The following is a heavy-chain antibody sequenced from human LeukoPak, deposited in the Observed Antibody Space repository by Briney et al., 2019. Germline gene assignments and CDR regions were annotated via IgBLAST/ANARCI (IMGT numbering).Heavy chain of an antibody. Sequence: ASVKVSCNGSGYTFTDYYMHWVRQAPGQGLEWMGWINPNIGGTNYAQKFQGRVTMTRDTSISTAYMELSRLRSDDTAVYYCARAGIWDYSDSSGYHNAAFDIWGQGTMVTVSS. V-gene: IGHV1-2*02. J-gene: IGHJ3*02. D-gene: IGHD3-22*01. CDR2: INPNIGGT. CDR3: ARAGIWDYSDSSGYHNAAFDI. CDR1: GYTFTDYY.